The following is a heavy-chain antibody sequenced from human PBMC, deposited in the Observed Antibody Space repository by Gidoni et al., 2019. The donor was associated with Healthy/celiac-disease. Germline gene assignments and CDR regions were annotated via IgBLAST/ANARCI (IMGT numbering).Heavy chain of an antibody. Sequence: QVQLVQSGAEVKKPGSSVKVSCKASGGTFSSYAISWVRQAPGQGREWMGGIIPIFGTANYAQKFQGRVTITADESTSTAYMELSSLRSEDTAVYYCARERSIVATAERYAFDIWGQGKMVTVSS. V-gene: IGHV1-69*01. D-gene: IGHD5-12*01. CDR3: ARERSIVATAERYAFDI. CDR2: IIPIFGTA. CDR1: GGTFSSYA. J-gene: IGHJ3*02.